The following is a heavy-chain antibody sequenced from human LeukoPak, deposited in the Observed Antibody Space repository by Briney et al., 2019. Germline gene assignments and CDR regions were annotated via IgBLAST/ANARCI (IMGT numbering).Heavy chain of an antibody. Sequence: PGGSLRLSCAASGFTFSSYGMNWVRQAPGEGLEWGSYISSSDSLKYYADSVKGRFTISRDNAKNSLYLQMNSLRAEDTAVYYCAREDYYGSGSYMRYFYYYDMDVWGKGTTVTVSS. CDR3: AREDYYGSGSYMRYFYYYDMDV. V-gene: IGHV3-48*03. J-gene: IGHJ6*04. D-gene: IGHD3-10*01. CDR2: ISSSDSLK. CDR1: GFTFSSYG.